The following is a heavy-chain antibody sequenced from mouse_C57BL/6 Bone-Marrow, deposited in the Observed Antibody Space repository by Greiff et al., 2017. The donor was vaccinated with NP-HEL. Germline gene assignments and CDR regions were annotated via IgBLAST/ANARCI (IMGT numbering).Heavy chain of an antibody. CDR1: GYTFTSYW. Sequence: QVQLQQPGAELVKPGASVKLSCKASGYTFTSYWMHWVKQRPGRGLEWIGRIDPNSGGTKYNEKFKSKATLTVDKPSSTAYMQLSSLTSEDSAVYYCASWNGNYEGDYYAMDYWGQGTSVTVSS. J-gene: IGHJ4*01. CDR3: ASWNGNYEGDYYAMDY. CDR2: IDPNSGGT. D-gene: IGHD2-1*01. V-gene: IGHV1-72*01.